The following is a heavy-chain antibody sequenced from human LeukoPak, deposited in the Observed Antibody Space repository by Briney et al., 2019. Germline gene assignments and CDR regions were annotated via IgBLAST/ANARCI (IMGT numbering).Heavy chain of an antibody. V-gene: IGHV3-30-3*01. D-gene: IGHD3-22*01. CDR2: ISYDGSNK. CDR1: GFTFSSYA. CDR3: VTSSGLYYFDY. Sequence: GGSPRLSCAASGFTFSSYAMHWGRQDPGKGLVWVAVISYDGSNKYYADSVKGRFTISRDNSKNTLYLQMNSLRAEDTAVYYCVTSSGLYYFDYWGQGTLVTVSS. J-gene: IGHJ4*02.